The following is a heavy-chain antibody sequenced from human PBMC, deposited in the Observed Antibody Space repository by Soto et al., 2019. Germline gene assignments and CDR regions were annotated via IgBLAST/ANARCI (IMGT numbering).Heavy chain of an antibody. J-gene: IGHJ6*02. CDR2: IIPIFGTA. CDR1: GGTFSSYA. Sequence: QVQLVQSGAEVKKPGSSVKVSCKASGGTFSSYAFSWLRQAPGQGLEWMGGIIPIFGTANYAQKFQGRVTITAAESTSTAYMELSSLRSEDTAVYYCARAGYCSSTSCYLDYYYYYYGMDVWGQGTTVTVSS. V-gene: IGHV1-69*01. CDR3: ARAGYCSSTSCYLDYYYYYYGMDV. D-gene: IGHD2-2*01.